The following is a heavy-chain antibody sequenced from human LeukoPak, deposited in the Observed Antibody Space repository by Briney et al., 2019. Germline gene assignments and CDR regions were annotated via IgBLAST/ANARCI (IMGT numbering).Heavy chain of an antibody. D-gene: IGHD2-2*01. V-gene: IGHV1-18*01. CDR1: GYTFTSYG. CDR3: ARDIQAYCSSTSCYRYGMDV. Sequence: ASVKVSCTASGYTFTSYGISWVRQAPGQGLEWMGWISAYNGNTNYAQKLQGRVTMTTDTSTSTAYMELRSLRSDDTAVYYCARDIQAYCSSTSCYRYGMDVWGQGTTVTVSS. J-gene: IGHJ6*02. CDR2: ISAYNGNT.